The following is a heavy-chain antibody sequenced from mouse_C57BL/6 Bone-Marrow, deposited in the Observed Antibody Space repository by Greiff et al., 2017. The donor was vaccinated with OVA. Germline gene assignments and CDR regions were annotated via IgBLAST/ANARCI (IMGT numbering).Heavy chain of an antibody. V-gene: IGHV1-15*01. D-gene: IGHD1-1*01. CDR3: TSMTTEAY. J-gene: IGHJ3*01. CDR2: IDPETGGT. Sequence: QVQLQQSGAELVRPGASVTLSCKASGYTFTDYEMHWVKQTPVHGLEWIGAIDPETGGTAYNQKFKGKAILTADKSSSTAYMELRSLTSEDSAVYYCTSMTTEAYWGQGTLVTVSA. CDR1: GYTFTDYE.